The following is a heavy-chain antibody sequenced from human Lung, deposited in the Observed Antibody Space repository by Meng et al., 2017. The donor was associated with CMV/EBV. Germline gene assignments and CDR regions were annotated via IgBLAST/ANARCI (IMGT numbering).Heavy chain of an antibody. CDR1: GFTVTRNW. Sequence: GGSLRLXXAASGFTVTRNWMTWVRQAPGKGLEWVANINEDGTDKNYLDSVKGRFTISRDNVKKSVYLQMNTLRGEDTAVYYCARPIEGIRETRDYWGQGTXVTVSS. D-gene: IGHD3-10*01. V-gene: IGHV3-7*01. CDR2: INEDGTDK. J-gene: IGHJ4*02. CDR3: ARPIEGIRETRDY.